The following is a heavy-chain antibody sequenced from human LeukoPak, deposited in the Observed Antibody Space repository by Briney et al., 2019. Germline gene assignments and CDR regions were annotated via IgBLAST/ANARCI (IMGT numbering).Heavy chain of an antibody. Sequence: SETLSLTCTVSGGSISSGTNYWGWVRQPPGKGLEWIGSMYYSGSIYYNPSLKSRVTISVDTSKNQFSLKLSSVTAADTAVYYCARGGAGYCSSTSCYWFDPWGQGTLVTVSS. CDR2: MYYSGSI. V-gene: IGHV4-39*07. J-gene: IGHJ5*02. CDR1: GGSISSGTNY. CDR3: ARGGAGYCSSTSCYWFDP. D-gene: IGHD2-2*01.